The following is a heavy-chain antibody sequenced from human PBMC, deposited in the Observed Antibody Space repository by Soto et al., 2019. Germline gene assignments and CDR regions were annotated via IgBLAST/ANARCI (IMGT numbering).Heavy chain of an antibody. D-gene: IGHD6-19*01. CDR3: ARYIAVAGTRYYFDY. J-gene: IGHJ4*02. Sequence: VGSLRLSCAASGFTFSSYWMSWVRQAPGKGLEWVANIKQDGSDKYYVDSVKGRFTISRDNAKNSLYLQMNSLRAEDTAVYYCARYIAVAGTRYYFDYWGQGTLVTGSS. CDR1: GFTFSSYW. CDR2: IKQDGSDK. V-gene: IGHV3-7*01.